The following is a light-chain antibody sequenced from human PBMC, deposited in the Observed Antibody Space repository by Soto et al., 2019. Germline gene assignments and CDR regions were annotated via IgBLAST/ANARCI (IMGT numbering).Light chain of an antibody. V-gene: IGKV3-15*01. Sequence: EIVITQSPATLSVSPGERVTLSCRAIQGVGSTLAWYPQQPGQAPRLLIYDAYIRATGVPARFSGSGSGTECTLTISSLQSEDVAVDYCQHYKTWPLAFGGGTQVDI. CDR3: QHYKTWPLA. J-gene: IGKJ4*01. CDR1: QGVGST. CDR2: DAY.